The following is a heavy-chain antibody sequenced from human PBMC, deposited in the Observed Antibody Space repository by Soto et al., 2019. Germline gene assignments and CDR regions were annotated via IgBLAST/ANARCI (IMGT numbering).Heavy chain of an antibody. CDR2: VYYTGTT. J-gene: IGHJ4*02. V-gene: IGHV4-59*01. D-gene: IGHD6-13*01. CDR3: ARDLAAVPRAFDY. Sequence: PSETLSLTCTVSGGSISSYFYIWVRQPPGKGLEWIGSVYYTGTTDYNPSLKSRVTISVDTSKTQSSLNLRSVTAADTAVYYCARDLAAVPRAFDYWGRGTLVTVS. CDR1: GGSISSYF.